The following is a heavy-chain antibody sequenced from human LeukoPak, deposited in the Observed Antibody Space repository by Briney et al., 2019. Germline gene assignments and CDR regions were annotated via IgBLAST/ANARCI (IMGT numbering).Heavy chain of an antibody. D-gene: IGHD3-16*01. CDR1: GGSFSGYY. V-gene: IGHV4-34*01. CDR2: INHSGST. CDR3: ARDGTPSGGYLGWFDP. J-gene: IGHJ5*02. Sequence: SETLSLTCAVYGGSFSGYYWSWIRQPPGKGLEWIGEINHSGSTNYNPSLKSRLTISVDTSKNQLSLRLSSVTAADTAVYYCARDGTPSGGYLGWFDPWGQGTLVTVSS.